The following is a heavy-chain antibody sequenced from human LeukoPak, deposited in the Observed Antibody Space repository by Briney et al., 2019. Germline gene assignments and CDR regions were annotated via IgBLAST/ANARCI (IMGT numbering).Heavy chain of an antibody. Sequence: EASVKVSCKASGYTFTSYDINWVRQATGQGLEWMGWMNPNSGNTGYAQKFQGRVTITRNTSISTAYMELSRLRSDDTAVYYCAREMYSGSYSPWGQGTLVTVSS. CDR1: GYTFTSYD. D-gene: IGHD1-26*01. CDR2: MNPNSGNT. V-gene: IGHV1-8*03. J-gene: IGHJ4*02. CDR3: AREMYSGSYSP.